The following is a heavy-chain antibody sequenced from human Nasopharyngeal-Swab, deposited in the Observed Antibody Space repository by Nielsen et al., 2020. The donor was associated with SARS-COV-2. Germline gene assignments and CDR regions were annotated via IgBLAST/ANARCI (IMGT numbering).Heavy chain of an antibody. J-gene: IGHJ6*02. CDR2: INSDESST. D-gene: IGHD4-17*01. CDR3: ARGGVGYGDWNV. V-gene: IGHV3-74*01. Sequence: WIRQLPGKGLVWVSRINSDESSTSCADSVKGRFTISRDNAKNTLYLQMNSLRAEDTAVYYCARGGVGYGDWNVWGQGTTVTVSS.